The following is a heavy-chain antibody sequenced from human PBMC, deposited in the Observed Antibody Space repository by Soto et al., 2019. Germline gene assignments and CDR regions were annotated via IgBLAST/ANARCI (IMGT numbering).Heavy chain of an antibody. CDR1: GFSLSTSRVG. Sequence: QITLKESGPPLVKPTQTLTLTCTFSGFSLSTSRVGVGWIRQPPGKALEWLAVIYWDDAKTYRPSLKSRLTITKDTSKNQVALTMTNMDPVYTATYYCAHAYGGRSLYWGQGTLVTVSS. J-gene: IGHJ4*02. CDR3: AHAYGGRSLY. CDR2: IYWDDAK. V-gene: IGHV2-5*02. D-gene: IGHD1-26*01.